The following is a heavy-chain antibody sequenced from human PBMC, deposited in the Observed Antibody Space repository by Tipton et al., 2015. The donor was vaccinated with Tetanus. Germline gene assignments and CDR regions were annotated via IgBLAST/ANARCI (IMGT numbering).Heavy chain of an antibody. Sequence: SLRLSCAASGFTFKSYTMHWVRQAPGKGPEWVAVISYDGNSEYYADSVKGRFTISRDNSKNALYLQMNSLSTEDTAVYYCARGMRYFDFWGQETLVTVSS. CDR1: GFTFKSYT. CDR3: ARGMRYFDF. CDR2: ISYDGNSE. V-gene: IGHV3-30*04. J-gene: IGHJ4*02.